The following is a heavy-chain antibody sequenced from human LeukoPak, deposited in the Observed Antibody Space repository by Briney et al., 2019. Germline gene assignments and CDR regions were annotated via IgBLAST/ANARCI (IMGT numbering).Heavy chain of an antibody. CDR2: ISYDGSNK. D-gene: IGHD2-21*02. Sequence: GGSLRLSCAASGFTFSSYAMHWVRQAPGKGLEWVAVISYDGSNKYYADSVKGRFTISRDNSKNTLYLQMNSLRAEDTAVYYCASCGGDCYSGDYWGQGTLVTVSS. V-gene: IGHV3-30*04. J-gene: IGHJ4*02. CDR1: GFTFSSYA. CDR3: ASCGGDCYSGDY.